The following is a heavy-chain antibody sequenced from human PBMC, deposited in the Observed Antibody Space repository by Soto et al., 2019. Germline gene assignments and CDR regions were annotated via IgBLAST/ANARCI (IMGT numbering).Heavy chain of an antibody. V-gene: IGHV3-23*01. CDR3: ANPYDSSGYYAFDI. CDR1: VFTFSSYA. J-gene: IGHJ3*02. D-gene: IGHD3-22*01. Sequence: WSLRLSCASSVFTFSSYAMSWFRQAPGKGLEGVSAISGSGGSTYYADSVKGRFTISRDNSKNTLYLQMNSLRAEDTAVYYCANPYDSSGYYAFDIWGQGTMVTVSS. CDR2: ISGSGGST.